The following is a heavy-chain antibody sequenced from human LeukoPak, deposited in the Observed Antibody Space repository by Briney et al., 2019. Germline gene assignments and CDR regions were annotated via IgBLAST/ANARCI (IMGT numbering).Heavy chain of an antibody. V-gene: IGHV1-69*13. J-gene: IGHJ4*02. CDR2: IIPIFGTA. Sequence: SVKVSCKASGGTFSSYAISWVRQAPGQGLEWMGGIIPIFGTANYAQKFQGRVTITADESTSTAYMELSSLRSEDTAVYYCARQIQYLGATPIDYWGQGTLVTVSS. D-gene: IGHD3-16*01. CDR1: GGTFSSYA. CDR3: ARQIQYLGATPIDY.